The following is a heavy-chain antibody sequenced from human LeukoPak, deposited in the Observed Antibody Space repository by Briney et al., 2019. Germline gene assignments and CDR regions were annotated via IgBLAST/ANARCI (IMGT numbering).Heavy chain of an antibody. V-gene: IGHV4-30-2*01. J-gene: IGHJ4*02. CDR3: ARRRGTTVTTYFDY. D-gene: IGHD4-17*01. CDR2: IYHSGST. CDR1: GGSFSGGGYS. Sequence: PSETLSLTCAVSGGSFSGGGYSWSWIRQPPGKGLEWIGYIYHSGSTYYDPSLKSRVTISLDRSKNQFSLNLSSVTAADTAVYYCARRRGTTVTTYFDYWGQGTLVTVSS.